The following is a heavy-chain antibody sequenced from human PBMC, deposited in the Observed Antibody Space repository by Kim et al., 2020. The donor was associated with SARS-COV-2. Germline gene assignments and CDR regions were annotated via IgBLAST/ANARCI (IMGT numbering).Heavy chain of an antibody. CDR1: GFTLSIYS. CDR3: VRENHWAFDI. Sequence: GGYLRLSCATSGFTLSIYSMNWVRQSPGKGLEWVSHISGSGTITKHADSVRGRFTISRDNAKNSLFLQMNGLRAEDTAVYYCVRENHWAFDIWDQGTVVTISS. V-gene: IGHV3-48*04. J-gene: IGHJ3*02. CDR2: ISGSGTIT.